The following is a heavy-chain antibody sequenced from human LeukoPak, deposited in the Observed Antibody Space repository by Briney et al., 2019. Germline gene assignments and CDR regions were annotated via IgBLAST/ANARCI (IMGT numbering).Heavy chain of an antibody. D-gene: IGHD2-2*01. J-gene: IGHJ4*02. CDR2: IYYSGST. CDR1: GGSISSYY. Sequence: SETLSLTCTVSGGSISSYYWSWIRQPPGKGLEWIGYIYYSGSTNYNPSLKSRVTLSVDTSKNQFSLKLSSVTAADTAVYYCARFAAALDYWGQGTLVTVSS. V-gene: IGHV4-59*01. CDR3: ARFAAALDY.